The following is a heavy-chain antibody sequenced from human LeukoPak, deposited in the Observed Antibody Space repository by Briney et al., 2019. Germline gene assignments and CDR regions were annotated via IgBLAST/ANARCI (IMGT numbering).Heavy chain of an antibody. Sequence: GGSLRLSCAASGFTVGSNYMSWVRQAPGKGLEWVSTVYSGGSTYYADSVKGRFTISSDNSKNTLDLQMNSLRAEDTAVYYCARGQQPAYFDYWGQGTLVTVSS. CDR2: VYSGGST. CDR3: ARGQQPAYFDY. CDR1: GFTVGSNY. J-gene: IGHJ4*02. V-gene: IGHV3-53*01. D-gene: IGHD6-13*01.